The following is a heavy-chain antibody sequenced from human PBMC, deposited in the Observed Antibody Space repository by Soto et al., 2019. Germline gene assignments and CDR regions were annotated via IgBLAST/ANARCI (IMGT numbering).Heavy chain of an antibody. D-gene: IGHD3-3*01. CDR2: IYSGGST. CDR1: GFTVSSNY. Sequence: GSLRLSCAASGFTVSSNYMSWVRQAPGKGLEWVSVIYSGGSTYYADSVKGRFTISRDNSKNTLYLQMNSLRAEDTAVYYCARDRDDFWSGSRGMDVWGQGTTVTVSS. V-gene: IGHV3-53*01. CDR3: ARDRDDFWSGSRGMDV. J-gene: IGHJ6*02.